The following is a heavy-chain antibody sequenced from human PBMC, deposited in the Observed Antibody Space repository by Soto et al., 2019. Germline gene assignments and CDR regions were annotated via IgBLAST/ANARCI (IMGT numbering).Heavy chain of an antibody. D-gene: IGHD6-13*01. V-gene: IGHV4-61*01. CDR2: ILDSGTT. CDR1: GGSVSRGSYY. CDR3: ARQRVLPAQYYFDS. Sequence: SSATLSLTCFVSGGSVSRGSYYWTWIRQPPGKGLEWIGYILDSGTTDYNPSLKSRVTMSVDTSKNQFSLNLRSVTAADTAVYYCARQRVLPAQYYFDSWGQGVVVTVSS. J-gene: IGHJ4*02.